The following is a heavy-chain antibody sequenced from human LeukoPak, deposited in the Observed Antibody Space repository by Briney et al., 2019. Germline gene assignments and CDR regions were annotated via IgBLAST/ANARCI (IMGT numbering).Heavy chain of an antibody. V-gene: IGHV1-2*02. CDR2: INPNSGGT. Sequence: ALGKVSCKASGYTFTGYYMHWVRQAPGQGLEWMGWINPNSGGTNYAQKFQGRVTMTRDTSISTAYMELSRLRSDDTAVYYCAILTSPNYYDSSGYYSDKAPFDYWGQGTLVTVSS. CDR3: AILTSPNYYDSSGYYSDKAPFDY. D-gene: IGHD3-22*01. CDR1: GYTFTGYY. J-gene: IGHJ4*02.